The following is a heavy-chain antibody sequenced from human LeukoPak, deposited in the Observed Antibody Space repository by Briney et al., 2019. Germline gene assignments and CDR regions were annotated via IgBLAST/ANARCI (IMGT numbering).Heavy chain of an antibody. CDR2: INSDGSST. V-gene: IGHV3-74*01. CDR1: GFTFSSYW. CDR3: GAAGTWNRIDP. D-gene: IGHD6-13*01. J-gene: IGHJ5*02. Sequence: GGSLRLSCAASGFTFSSYWMHWVRQAPGKGLVWVSRINSDGSSTSYADSVKGRFTISRDNARNTLYLQMNSLRAEDTAVFYCGAAGTWNRIDPWGQGTLVTVSS.